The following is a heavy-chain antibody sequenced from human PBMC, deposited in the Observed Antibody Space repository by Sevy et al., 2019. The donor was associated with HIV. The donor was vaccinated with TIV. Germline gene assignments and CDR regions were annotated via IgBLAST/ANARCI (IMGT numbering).Heavy chain of an antibody. D-gene: IGHD3-10*01. CDR3: ATDLNYYGSGSYEGGY. Sequence: ASVKVSCKVSGYTLTELSMHWVRQAPGKGLECMGGFDPEDGETIYAQKFQGRVTMTEDTSTDTAYMELSSLRSEDTAVYYCATDLNYYGSGSYEGGYWGQGTLVTVSS. V-gene: IGHV1-24*01. CDR2: FDPEDGET. J-gene: IGHJ4*02. CDR1: GYTLTELS.